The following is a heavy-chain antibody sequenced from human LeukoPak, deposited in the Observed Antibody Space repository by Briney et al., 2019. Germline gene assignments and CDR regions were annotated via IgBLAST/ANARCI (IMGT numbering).Heavy chain of an antibody. CDR2: FDPEDGET. Sequence: ASVKVSCKVSGYTLTELSMHWVRQAPGKGLEWMGGFDPEDGETIYAQKFQGRVTMTEDTSTDTAYMELSSLRSEDTAVYYCATSPLIGIVGAMTLDYWGQGTLVTVSS. J-gene: IGHJ4*02. V-gene: IGHV1-24*01. CDR1: GYTLTELS. D-gene: IGHD1-26*01. CDR3: ATSPLIGIVGAMTLDY.